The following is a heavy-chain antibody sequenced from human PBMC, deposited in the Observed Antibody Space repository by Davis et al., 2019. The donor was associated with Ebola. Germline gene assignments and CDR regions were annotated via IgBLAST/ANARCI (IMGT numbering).Heavy chain of an antibody. Sequence: GESLKISCAASGFTFSDYYMSWIRQAPGKGLEWVSYISSSGSTIYYADSVKGRFTISRDNAKNSLYLQMNSLRAEDTAVYYCAKDQGIAAAGRSSYFDYWGQGTLVTVSS. V-gene: IGHV3-11*04. J-gene: IGHJ4*02. CDR1: GFTFSDYY. CDR2: ISSSGSTI. D-gene: IGHD6-13*01. CDR3: AKDQGIAAAGRSSYFDY.